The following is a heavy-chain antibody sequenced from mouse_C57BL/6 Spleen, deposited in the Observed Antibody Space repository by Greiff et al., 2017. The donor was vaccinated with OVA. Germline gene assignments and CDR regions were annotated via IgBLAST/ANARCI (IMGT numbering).Heavy chain of an antibody. CDR1: GYTFTDYE. D-gene: IGHD2-4*01. V-gene: IGHV1-15*01. J-gene: IGHJ4*01. CDR2: IDPETGGT. Sequence: VQLQQSGAELVRPGASVTLSCKASGYTFTDYEMHWVKQTPVHGLEWIGAIDPETGGTAYNQKFKGKAILTADKSSSTAYMELRSLTSEDSAVYYCTREVYYDSDYYAMDYWGQGTSVTVSS. CDR3: TREVYYDSDYYAMDY.